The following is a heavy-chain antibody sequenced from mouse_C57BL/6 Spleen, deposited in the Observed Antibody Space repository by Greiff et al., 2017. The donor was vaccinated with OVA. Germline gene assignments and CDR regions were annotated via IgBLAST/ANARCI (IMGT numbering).Heavy chain of an antibody. V-gene: IGHV5-16*01. CDR2: INYDGSST. D-gene: IGHD1-1*01. CDR1: GFTFSDYY. CDR3: ARTGYGSSLDY. Sequence: EVQRVESEGGLVQPGSSMKLSCTASGFTFSDYYMAWVRQVPEKGLEWVANINYDGSSTYYLDSLKSRFIISRDNAKNILYLQMSSLKSEDTATYYCARTGYGSSLDYWGQGTTLTVSS. J-gene: IGHJ2*01.